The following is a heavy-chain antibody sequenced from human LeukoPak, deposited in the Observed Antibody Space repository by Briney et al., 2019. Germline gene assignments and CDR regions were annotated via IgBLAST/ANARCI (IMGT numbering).Heavy chain of an antibody. CDR1: GGSISSSY. Sequence: KPSATLSLTCTVAGGSISSSYWSWIRQPAGKGLEWIGRLYTSGSTKYNYNLSLKSRATMSADTSKHQFSLNPASVTAADTAVYYCARDPNSALWGQGTLVTVSS. V-gene: IGHV4-4*07. CDR3: ARDPNSAL. J-gene: IGHJ4*02. D-gene: IGHD2-21*01. CDR2: LYTSGST.